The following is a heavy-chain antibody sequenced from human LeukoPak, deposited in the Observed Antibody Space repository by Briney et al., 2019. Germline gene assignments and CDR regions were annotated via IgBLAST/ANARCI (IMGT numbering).Heavy chain of an antibody. CDR2: INPNSGGT. CDR1: GYTFTGYY. V-gene: IGHV1-2*02. D-gene: IGHD3-3*01. Sequence: ASVKVSCKASGYTFTGYYMHWVRPASGQGLEWMGWINPNSGGTNYAQKFQGRVTMTRDTSISTAYMELSRLRSDDTAVYYCARGSRISIFGVVTHPPAGLWGQGTLVTVSS. J-gene: IGHJ4*02. CDR3: ARGSRISIFGVVTHPPAGL.